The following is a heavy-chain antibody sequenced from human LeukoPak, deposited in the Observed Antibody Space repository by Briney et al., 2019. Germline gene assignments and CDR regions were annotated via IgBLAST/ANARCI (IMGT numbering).Heavy chain of an antibody. V-gene: IGHV1-69*13. CDR1: GGTFSSYA. CDR2: IIPIFGTA. D-gene: IGHD3-10*01. J-gene: IGHJ4*02. CDR3: ARYGSGSYKLDY. Sequence: SVKVSWKASGGTFSSYAISWVRQAPGQGLEWMGGIIPIFGTANYAQKFQGRVTITADESTSTAYMELSSLRSEDTAVYYCARYGSGSYKLDYWGQGTLVTVSS.